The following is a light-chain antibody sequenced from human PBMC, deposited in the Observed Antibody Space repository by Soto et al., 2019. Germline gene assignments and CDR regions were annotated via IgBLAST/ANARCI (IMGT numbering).Light chain of an antibody. CDR1: SSDVGGYNY. V-gene: IGLV2-14*01. CDR3: FLYYSHNTYV. Sequence: QSALTQPASVSGSPGQSITISCTGTSSDVGGYNYVSWYQQHPDKAPKLMIYDVSNRPSGVSNRFSGSKSGNTASLTISAVPGGDENDYFCFLYYSHNTYVFGTGTKLTVL. J-gene: IGLJ1*01. CDR2: DVS.